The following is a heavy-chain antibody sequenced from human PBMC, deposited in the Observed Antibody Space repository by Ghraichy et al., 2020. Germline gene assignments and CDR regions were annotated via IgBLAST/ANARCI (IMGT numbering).Heavy chain of an antibody. J-gene: IGHJ3*01. Sequence: GSLRLSCAASGFTFDDYAMSWVRQVPGKGLEWVSVINWNGGTIGYADSVKGRFTVSRDNAKNSLYLQLNSLRAEDTALYYCARGRAVAGWGAFDVWGQGTMVTVSS. V-gene: IGHV3-20*04. CDR1: GFTFDDYA. CDR2: INWNGGTI. D-gene: IGHD6-19*01. CDR3: ARGRAVAGWGAFDV.